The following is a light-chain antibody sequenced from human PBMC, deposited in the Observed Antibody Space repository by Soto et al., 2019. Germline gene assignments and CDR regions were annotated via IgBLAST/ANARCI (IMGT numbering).Light chain of an antibody. CDR1: RSDIGGYNF. V-gene: IGLV2-14*01. CDR2: AVT. CDR3: ASYTPSSTLV. J-gene: IGLJ2*01. Sequence: QSALTQPASVSGSPGQSITSSCTGTRSDIGGYNFVSWYHQHPGKAPKLLIYAVTNRPSGIPDRFSGSKSGNTASLTISGLQAEDGADYYCASYTPSSTLVFGGGTKLTVL.